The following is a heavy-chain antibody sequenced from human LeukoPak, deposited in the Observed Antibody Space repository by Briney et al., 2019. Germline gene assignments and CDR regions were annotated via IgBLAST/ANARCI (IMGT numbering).Heavy chain of an antibody. CDR3: ARVGIAVADTGGGMDI. CDR1: GYTFTGYY. CDR2: INPNSGGT. Sequence: ASVKVSCKASGYTFTGYYMHWVRQAPGQGLEWMGWINPNSGGTNYAQKFQGRVTMTRDTSISTAYMGLSRLRSYDTAVYYCARVGIAVADTGGGMDIWGQGTTVTVSS. V-gene: IGHV1-2*02. J-gene: IGHJ6*02. D-gene: IGHD6-19*01.